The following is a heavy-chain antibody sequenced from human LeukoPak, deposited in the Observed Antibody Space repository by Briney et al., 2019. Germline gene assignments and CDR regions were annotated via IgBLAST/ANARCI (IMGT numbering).Heavy chain of an antibody. Sequence: SETLSLTCTVSGGSISSYYWSWIRQPPGRGLEWIGTIYYSGSTYYNPSLKSRVTISVDTSKNQFSLKLSSVTAADTAVYYCARLDTVTSPYFDYWGQGTLVTVSS. CDR3: ARLDTVTSPYFDY. CDR2: IYYSGST. J-gene: IGHJ4*02. CDR1: GGSISSYY. V-gene: IGHV4-39*01. D-gene: IGHD4-17*01.